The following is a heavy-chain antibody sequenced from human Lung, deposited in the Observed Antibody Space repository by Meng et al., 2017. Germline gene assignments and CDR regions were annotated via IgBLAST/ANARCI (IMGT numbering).Heavy chain of an antibody. CDR3: ARGPTTMAHDFDY. V-gene: IGHV4-34*01. CDR1: GGSFSDYY. Sequence: VKLQQGGDGLLKPSETLSLTCVVSGGSFSDYYWSWIRQPPGKGLEWIGEINHSGSTNYNPSLESRATISVDTSQNNLSLKLSSVTAADSAVYYCARGPTTMAHDFDYWGQGTLVTVSS. D-gene: IGHD4-11*01. J-gene: IGHJ4*02. CDR2: INHSGST.